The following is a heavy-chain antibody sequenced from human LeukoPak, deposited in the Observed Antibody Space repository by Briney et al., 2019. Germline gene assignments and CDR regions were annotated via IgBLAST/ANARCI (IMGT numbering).Heavy chain of an antibody. CDR1: GFTFSSYS. J-gene: IGHJ4*02. CDR2: ISSNSSYI. D-gene: IGHD6-25*01. Sequence: PVGSLRVSCAASGFTFSSYSMNWVRQAPGKGLEWVSSISSNSSYIYYAHSVKGRFTISRDNAKNSLYLQMNSLRADDTAVYYCASVKQRLSRVTNYWGQGTLVTVSS. CDR3: ASVKQRLSRVTNY. V-gene: IGHV3-21*01.